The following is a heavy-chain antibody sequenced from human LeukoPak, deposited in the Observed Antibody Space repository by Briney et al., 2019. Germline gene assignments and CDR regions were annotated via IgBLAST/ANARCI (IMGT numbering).Heavy chain of an antibody. J-gene: IGHJ4*02. D-gene: IGHD4-23*01. CDR1: GFTFSSYG. Sequence: GGSLRLSCAASGFTFSSYGMHWVRQAPGKGLEWVAFIRYDGSNEYYADSVKGRFTISRDNSKKTLYLQMNSLRAEDTAVYHCARDGPLYGGNFRQSVETFDYWGQGTLVTVSS. CDR2: IRYDGSNE. CDR3: ARDGPLYGGNFRQSVETFDY. V-gene: IGHV3-30*02.